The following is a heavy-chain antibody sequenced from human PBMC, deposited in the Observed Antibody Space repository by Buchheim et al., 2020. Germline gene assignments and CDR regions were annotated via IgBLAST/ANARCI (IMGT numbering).Heavy chain of an antibody. V-gene: IGHV3-66*01. Sequence: EVQLVESGGGLVQPGGSLRLSCAASGFTVSSNYMSWVRQAPGKGLEWVSVIYSGGSTYYADSVKGRFTISRDNSKNTLYLQMNSLRAEDTAVYYCVRLRWLPYYYGMDVWGQGTT. CDR2: IYSGGST. CDR1: GFTVSSNY. J-gene: IGHJ6*02. CDR3: VRLRWLPYYYGMDV. D-gene: IGHD5-24*01.